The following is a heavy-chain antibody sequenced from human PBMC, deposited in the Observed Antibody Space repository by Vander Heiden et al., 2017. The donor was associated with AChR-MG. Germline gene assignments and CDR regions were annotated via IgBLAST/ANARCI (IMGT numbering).Heavy chain of an antibody. J-gene: IGHJ3*02. CDR3: ARQHGYNFLVLAFDI. Sequence: EVQLVQSGAEVKKPGESLRISCKGSGYSFTSYWISWVRQMPGNGLEWMGRIDPSDSYTNYSPSFQAHVTISAAKSISTAYLQWSSLKASDTAMYYCARQHGYNFLVLAFDIWGQGTMVTVSS. D-gene: IGHD5-12*01. CDR2: IDPSDSYT. CDR1: GYSFTSYW. V-gene: IGHV5-10-1*03.